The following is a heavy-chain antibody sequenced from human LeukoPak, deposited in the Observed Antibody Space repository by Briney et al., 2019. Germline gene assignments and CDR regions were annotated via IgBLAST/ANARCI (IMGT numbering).Heavy chain of an antibody. V-gene: IGHV4-34*01. D-gene: IGHD6-13*01. CDR3: AMPGSSSWDFY. J-gene: IGHJ4*02. Sequence: SETLCLTCAVHGGSFSGYYWTWIRQPPGKELEWIGEINHSGKTNYNPSLKSRLTISVDTSKNQFSVKLSSATAADTAVYYCAMPGSSSWDFYWGQGTLVTVSS. CDR2: INHSGKT. CDR1: GGSFSGYY.